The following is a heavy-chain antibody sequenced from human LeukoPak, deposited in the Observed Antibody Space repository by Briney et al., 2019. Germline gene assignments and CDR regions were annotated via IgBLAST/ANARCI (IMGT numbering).Heavy chain of an antibody. Sequence: GGSLRLSCAASGFTFSSYWMHWVRQAPGKGLVWVSRLNTDGSRTSYADSVKGRFTISRDNAKNMLYLQMNSLRAEDTAVYYCARESYCSGGSCYSGRAFDIWGQGTMVTVSS. CDR3: ARESYCSGGSCYSGRAFDI. J-gene: IGHJ3*02. CDR1: GFTFSSYW. V-gene: IGHV3-74*01. CDR2: LNTDGSRT. D-gene: IGHD2-15*01.